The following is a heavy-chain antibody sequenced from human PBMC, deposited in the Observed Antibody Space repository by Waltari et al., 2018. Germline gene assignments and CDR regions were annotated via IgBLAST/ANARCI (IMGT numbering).Heavy chain of an antibody. CDR1: GFTLSSYE. CDR2: ISSSGSTI. CDR3: ARGGRISLGLFDY. V-gene: IGHV3-48*03. D-gene: IGHD3-10*01. J-gene: IGHJ4*02. Sequence: EVQLVESGGGLVQPGGSLRLSCAASGFTLSSYEMNWVRQAPGKGLEWVSYISSSGSTIYDADSVKGRFTISRDNAKNSLYLQMNSLRAEDTAVYYCARGGRISLGLFDYWGQGTLVTVSS.